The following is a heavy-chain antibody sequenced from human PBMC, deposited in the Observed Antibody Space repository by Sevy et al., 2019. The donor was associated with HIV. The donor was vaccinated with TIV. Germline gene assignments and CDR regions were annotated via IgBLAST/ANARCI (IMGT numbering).Heavy chain of an antibody. V-gene: IGHV3-21*01. D-gene: IGHD3-16*02. CDR2: ISSSSSYI. CDR3: ARDRDYIWGSYPKGYYYYGMDV. Sequence: GGSLRLSCAASGFTFSSYSMNWVRQAPGKGLEWVSSISSSSSYIYYADSVKGRFTISRDNAKNSLYLKMNSLRAEDTAVYYCARDRDYIWGSYPKGYYYYGMDVWGQGTTVTVSS. J-gene: IGHJ6*02. CDR1: GFTFSSYS.